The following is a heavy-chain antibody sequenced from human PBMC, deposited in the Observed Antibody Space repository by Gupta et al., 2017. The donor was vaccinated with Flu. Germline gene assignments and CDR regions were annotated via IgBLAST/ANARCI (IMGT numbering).Heavy chain of an antibody. Sequence: EVQLVESGGGLVQPGGSLRLSCSPSGFTFSVYEMNWIRQAPGMGLEWVSHISGRGTAIYYADSVKGRFTISRDDAKNSLFLQMNSLRAEDTAVYYCARSSGNYRPFDSWGQGTLVTVS. D-gene: IGHD3-16*02. CDR1: GFTFSVYE. CDR3: ARSSGNYRPFDS. V-gene: IGHV3-48*03. J-gene: IGHJ4*01. CDR2: ISGRGTAI.